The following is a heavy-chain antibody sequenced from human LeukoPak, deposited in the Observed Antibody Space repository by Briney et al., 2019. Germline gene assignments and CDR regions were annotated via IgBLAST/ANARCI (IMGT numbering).Heavy chain of an antibody. J-gene: IGHJ5*02. CDR3: ARASYSSSSSWFDP. V-gene: IGHV4-59*01. Sequence: PSETLSLTCTVSGGSISSYYWSWIRQPPGKGLEWIGYIYYSGSTNYNPSLKSRVTISVDTSKNQFSLKLSSVTAADTAVYYCARASYSSSSSWFDPWGQGTLVTVSS. D-gene: IGHD6-13*01. CDR1: GGSISSYY. CDR2: IYYSGST.